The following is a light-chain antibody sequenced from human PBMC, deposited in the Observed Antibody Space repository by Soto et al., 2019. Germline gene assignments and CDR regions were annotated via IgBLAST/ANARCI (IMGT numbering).Light chain of an antibody. CDR3: SSYTSSSTYVV. CDR1: SSDVGGYNY. Sequence: QSALTQPASVSGSPGQSITISCTGTSSDVGGYNYVSWYQQHPDKAPKLMIYEVSNRPSGVSNRFSGSKSGNTASLTISGLQAEDEGDYYCSSYTSSSTYVVFGGGTQLTV. CDR2: EVS. V-gene: IGLV2-14*01. J-gene: IGLJ2*01.